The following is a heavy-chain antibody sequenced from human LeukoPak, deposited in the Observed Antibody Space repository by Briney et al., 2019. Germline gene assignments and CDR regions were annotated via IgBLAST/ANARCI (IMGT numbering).Heavy chain of an antibody. CDR2: INSDGTST. J-gene: IGHJ6*02. D-gene: IGHD6-6*01. V-gene: IGHV3-74*01. CDR3: VRGGGADRPYGLDV. CDR1: GFTFSSYW. Sequence: PGGNLRLSCAAFGFTFSSYWIHWVPQAPGKGPVWVSRINSDGTSTTYADPGKGRFTISRDSAKNTVYLQMNSLRAEDTAVYYCVRGGGADRPYGLDVWGQGTTVTVSS.